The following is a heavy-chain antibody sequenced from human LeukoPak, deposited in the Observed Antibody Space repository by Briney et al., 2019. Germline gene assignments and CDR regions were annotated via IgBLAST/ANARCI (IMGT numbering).Heavy chain of an antibody. CDR3: ARDIREWLVGSLLAFDI. D-gene: IGHD3-3*01. V-gene: IGHV4-34*01. Sequence: SETLSLTCAVYGGSFSGYYWSWIRQPPGKGLEWIGEINHSGSTNYNPSLKSRVTISVDTSKNQFSLKLSSVTAADTAVYYCARDIREWLVGSLLAFDIWGQGTMVTVSS. CDR1: GGSFSGYY. J-gene: IGHJ3*02. CDR2: INHSGST.